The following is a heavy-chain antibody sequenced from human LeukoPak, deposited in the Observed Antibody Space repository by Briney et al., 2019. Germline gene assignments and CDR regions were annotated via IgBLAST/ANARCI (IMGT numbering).Heavy chain of an antibody. Sequence: GGSLRLSCAASGFTFRRYWMAWVRQAPGKGLEWVANIKEDESAKHQADSVKGRFTISRDNAQNSVYLQMSSLRGEDTAVYYCARDVSGSLDYWGQGTLVTVSS. CDR2: IKEDESAK. CDR1: GFTFRRYW. V-gene: IGHV3-7*01. J-gene: IGHJ4*02. CDR3: ARDVSGSLDY. D-gene: IGHD1-26*01.